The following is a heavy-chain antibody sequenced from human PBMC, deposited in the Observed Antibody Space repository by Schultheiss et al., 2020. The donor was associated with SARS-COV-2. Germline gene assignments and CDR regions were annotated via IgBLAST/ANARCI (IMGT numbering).Heavy chain of an antibody. Sequence: GESLKISCAASGFSFSGYAMHWVRQAPGKGLEWVAVVWSDGGNKLYAESVKGRFTISRDNSKNTLYLQMNSLRAEDTAVYYCATREGYDFWSGAFGYWGQGTLVTVSS. CDR3: ATREGYDFWSGAFGY. J-gene: IGHJ4*02. V-gene: IGHV3-33*01. D-gene: IGHD3-3*01. CDR2: VWSDGGNK. CDR1: GFSFSGYA.